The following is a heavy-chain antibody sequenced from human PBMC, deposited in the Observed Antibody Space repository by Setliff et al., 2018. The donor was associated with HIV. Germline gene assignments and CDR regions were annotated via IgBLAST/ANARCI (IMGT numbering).Heavy chain of an antibody. V-gene: IGHV4-39*01. CDR3: ARGRYRSRWYASDHYYIDV. CDR2: IYYRGST. J-gene: IGHJ6*03. CDR1: GVSISSSSYY. Sequence: SLACTVPGVSISSSSYYWGWLRQPPGKGLQWIGSIYYRGSTYYNPSLKSRVTISVDTSRNQFSLKLRSVTAADTALYYCARGRYRSRWYASDHYYIDVWGKGTTVTVS. D-gene: IGHD6-13*01.